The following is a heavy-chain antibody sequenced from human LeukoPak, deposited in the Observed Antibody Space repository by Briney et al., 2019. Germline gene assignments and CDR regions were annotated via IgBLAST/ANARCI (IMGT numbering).Heavy chain of an antibody. Sequence: GGSLRLSCAASGFTFSSYSMNWVRQAPGKGLEWVANIKQDGYEKYYVDSVKGRFTISRDNAKNSLFLQMNSLRAEDTGVYYCARDTGSLDYWGQGTLVTVSS. CDR1: GFTFSSYS. J-gene: IGHJ4*02. CDR2: IKQDGYEK. CDR3: ARDTGSLDY. D-gene: IGHD1-26*01. V-gene: IGHV3-7*01.